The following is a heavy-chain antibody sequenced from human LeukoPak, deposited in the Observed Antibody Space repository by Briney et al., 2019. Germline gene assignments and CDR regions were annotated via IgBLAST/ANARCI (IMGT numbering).Heavy chain of an antibody. V-gene: IGHV3-74*01. CDR2: INSDGSST. CDR1: GFTISSYW. Sequence: AWSLRLCYAASGFTISSYWMHWGRQAAGEGLVWVSRINSDGSSTSYADSVKGRFTISRDNAKNTLYLQINSLKAEDTAVYYCARVGELTGMWWFVPWGQGTLVTVPS. D-gene: IGHD1-1*01. J-gene: IGHJ5*02. CDR3: ARVGELTGMWWFVP.